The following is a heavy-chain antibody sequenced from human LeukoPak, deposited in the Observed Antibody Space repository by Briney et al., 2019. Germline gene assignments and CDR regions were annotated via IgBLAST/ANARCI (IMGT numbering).Heavy chain of an antibody. CDR3: ARGRDGYSRDAFDI. V-gene: IGHV1-69*05. D-gene: IGHD5-24*01. CDR2: IIPIFGTA. J-gene: IGHJ3*02. Sequence: GASVKVSCKASGGTFSSYAISWVRQAPGQGLEWMGGIIPIFGTANYAQKFQGRVTITTDESTSTAYMELSSLRSEDTAVYYCARGRDGYSRDAFDIWGQGTMVTVSS. CDR1: GGTFSSYA.